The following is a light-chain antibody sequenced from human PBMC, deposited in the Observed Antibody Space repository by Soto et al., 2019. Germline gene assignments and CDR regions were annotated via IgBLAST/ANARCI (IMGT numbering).Light chain of an antibody. Sequence: QSALTQPASVSGSPGQSVTISCTGTSSDIGAYDYVSWYQQYPGKAPKLVISYVDDRPSGVSDRFSGSKSGNTASLTISGLQAEEEADYYCSSYTTTTPVIFGGGTKLTVL. CDR2: YVD. V-gene: IGLV2-14*03. J-gene: IGLJ2*01. CDR1: SSDIGAYDY. CDR3: SSYTTTTPVI.